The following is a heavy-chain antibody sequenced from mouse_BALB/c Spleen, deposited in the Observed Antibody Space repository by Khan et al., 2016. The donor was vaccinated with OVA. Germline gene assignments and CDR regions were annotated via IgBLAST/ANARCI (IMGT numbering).Heavy chain of an antibody. J-gene: IGHJ4*01. CDR1: GYSITRDYA. CDR3: ASELGRYYAMDY. D-gene: IGHD4-1*01. CDR2: ITNSGST. Sequence: EVQLQESGPGLVKPSQSLSLTCTVTGYSITRDYAWNWIRQFPGNKVEWMGYITNSGSTNYNPSLKSRISITRDTSKNQFFLQLNSVTTEDTATYYCASELGRYYAMDYWGQGTSVTVSS. V-gene: IGHV3-2*02.